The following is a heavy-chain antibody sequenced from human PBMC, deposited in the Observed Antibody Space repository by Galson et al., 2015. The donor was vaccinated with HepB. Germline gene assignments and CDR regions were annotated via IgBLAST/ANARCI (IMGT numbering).Heavy chain of an antibody. CDR3: AREGFSSGHARIFDC. CDR2: ISAGDGRNT. D-gene: IGHD3-22*01. J-gene: IGHJ4*02. CDR1: GLIFSNSV. V-gene: IGHV3-30*04. Sequence: SLRLSCAASGLIFSNSVMHWVRQAPGKGLEWVALISAGDGRNTNYADSVRGRFTISRDNSKNKVFLQMNSLSAEDTAVYYCAREGFSSGHARIFDCWGQRALVTVSS.